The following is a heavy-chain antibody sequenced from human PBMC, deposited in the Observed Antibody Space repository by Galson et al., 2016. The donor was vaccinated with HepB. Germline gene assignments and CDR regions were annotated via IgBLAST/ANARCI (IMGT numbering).Heavy chain of an antibody. CDR2: LYSSAST. J-gene: IGHJ2*01. V-gene: IGHV4-59*01. D-gene: IGHD6-19*01. CDR3: AGGAVAGTNDHWYFGL. CDR1: GGSIRSYY. Sequence: ETLSLTCSVSGGSIRSYYWSWIRQPPGKGLEWIGYLYSSASTDYNPSLKSRVTISVDTSKNQFSLKLSSVTAADTAIYYCAGGAVAGTNDHWYFGLWGRGTLVTVSS.